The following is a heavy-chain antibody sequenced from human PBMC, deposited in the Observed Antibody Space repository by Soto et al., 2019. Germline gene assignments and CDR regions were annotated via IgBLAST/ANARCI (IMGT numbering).Heavy chain of an antibody. CDR2: ISSSGSTI. J-gene: IGHJ6*03. V-gene: IGHV3-11*01. CDR1: GFTFSDYY. CDR3: ARRLFYYYYMDV. Sequence: TGGSLRLSCAASGFTFSDYYMSWIRQAPGKGLEWVSYISSSGSTIYYADSVKGRFTISRDNAKNSLYLQMNSLRAEDTAVYYCARRLFYYYYMDVWGKGTTVTVSS.